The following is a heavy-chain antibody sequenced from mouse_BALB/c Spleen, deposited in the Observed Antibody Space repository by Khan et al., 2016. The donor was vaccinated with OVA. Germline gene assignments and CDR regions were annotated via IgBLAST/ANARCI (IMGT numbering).Heavy chain of an antibody. V-gene: IGHV1S135*01. D-gene: IGHD2-4*01. CDR3: ARHYDEETCLAY. J-gene: IGHJ3*01. CDR1: GYSFTDYN. Sequence: VRLQQSGPELVKPGASVKVSCKASGYSFTDYNMYWVKQSHGKSLEWIGYIDPYNGVTTYNQKFKAKATLTVDKSSSTAFMHLNSLTSEDSVVYYCARHYDEETCLAYWGQGTLVTVSA. CDR2: IDPYNGVT.